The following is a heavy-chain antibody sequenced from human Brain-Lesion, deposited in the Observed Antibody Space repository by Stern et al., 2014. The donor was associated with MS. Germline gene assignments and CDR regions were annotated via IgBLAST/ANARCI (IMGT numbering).Heavy chain of an antibody. V-gene: IGHV3-30*18. Sequence: VQLVESGGGLVQPGGSLRLSCAASGFTYTDYWMRWGRQAHGKGPGWVAVISNDGNHKFYAGSVKDRFTISRDNSKNTLYLQMNSLRVEDTAVYYCAKHLAERPFDYWGQGTLVTVSS. D-gene: IGHD1-1*01. CDR2: ISNDGNHK. CDR3: AKHLAERPFDY. CDR1: GFTYTDYW. J-gene: IGHJ4*02.